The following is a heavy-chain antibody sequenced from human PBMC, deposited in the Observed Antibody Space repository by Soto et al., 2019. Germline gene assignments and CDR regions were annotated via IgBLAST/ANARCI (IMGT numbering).Heavy chain of an antibody. CDR2: IYWDDDK. J-gene: IGHJ5*02. CDR1: GFSLSTSGVG. V-gene: IGHV2-5*02. D-gene: IGHD4-17*01. CDR3: AHNNDYGDYYWFDP. Sequence: QITLKESGPTLVKPTQTLTLTCTFSGFSLSTSGVGVRWIRQPPGKALEWLALIYWDDDKRYSPSLKSRLTISKDTSKNQVVLTMTNMDPVDTATYYCAHNNDYGDYYWFDPWGQGTLVTVSS.